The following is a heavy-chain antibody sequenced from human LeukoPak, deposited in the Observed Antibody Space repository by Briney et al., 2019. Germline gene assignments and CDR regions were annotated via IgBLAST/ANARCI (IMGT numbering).Heavy chain of an antibody. D-gene: IGHD3-22*01. CDR3: ARNPDLGSDCNGYRASAI. J-gene: IGHJ3*02. Sequence: GGSLRLSCRASGFTFSTYSMNWVRQAPGKGLEWVSVIRAEGDPTHYADSVKGRFTISRDNSKNMLYLQMNSLRAEDTAVYYCARNPDLGSDCNGYRASAICGQGIMVTVSS. CDR2: IRAEGDPT. CDR1: GFTFSTYS. V-gene: IGHV3-23*01.